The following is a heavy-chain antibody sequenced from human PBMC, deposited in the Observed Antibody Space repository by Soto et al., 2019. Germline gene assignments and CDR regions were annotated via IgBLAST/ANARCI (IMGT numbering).Heavy chain of an antibody. D-gene: IGHD2-2*01. CDR2: IKQDGSEK. CDR1: GFTFSSYW. V-gene: IGHV3-7*01. Sequence: XGSLILSCAASGFTFSSYWMSWVRQAPGKGLEWVANIKQDGSEKYYVDSVKGRFTISRDNAKNSLYLQMNSLRAEDTAVYYCARDDAPATAANYYYYGMDVWGQGTTVTVSS. J-gene: IGHJ6*02. CDR3: ARDDAPATAANYYYYGMDV.